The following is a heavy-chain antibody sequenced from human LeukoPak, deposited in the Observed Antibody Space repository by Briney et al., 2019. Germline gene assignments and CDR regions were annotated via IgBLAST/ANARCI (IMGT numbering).Heavy chain of an antibody. Sequence: PGGSLRLSCAASGFTFSSYEMNWVRQAPGKGLEWVSYISSSGSTIYYADSVKGRFTISRDSSKNTLDLHMNSLRAEDTAVYYCAKAATYGYQADQWGQGTLVTVSS. CDR1: GFTFSSYE. D-gene: IGHD5-18*01. J-gene: IGHJ4*02. V-gene: IGHV3-48*03. CDR3: AKAATYGYQADQ. CDR2: ISSSGSTI.